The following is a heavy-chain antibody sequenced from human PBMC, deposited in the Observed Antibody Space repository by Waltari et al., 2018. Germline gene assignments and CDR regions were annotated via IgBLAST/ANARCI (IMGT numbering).Heavy chain of an antibody. Sequence: QVQLQESGPGLVKPSGTLSLTCAVSGDSISSKYWWSWVRQSPGKGLEWIGEIYHSGKTYYNPSLKSRVTISVYKSKNQFSLNLSSVTAADTAVYYCAADRGVGLYFDYWGQGTLVTVSS. CDR2: IYHSGKT. V-gene: IGHV4-4*02. D-gene: IGHD2-8*02. CDR1: GDSISSKYW. J-gene: IGHJ4*02. CDR3: AADRGVGLYFDY.